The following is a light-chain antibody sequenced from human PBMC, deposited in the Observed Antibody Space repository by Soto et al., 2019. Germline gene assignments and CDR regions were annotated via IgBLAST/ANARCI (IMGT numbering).Light chain of an antibody. CDR3: NSYTSSSTYV. CDR1: SSDVGSYNR. CDR2: EVS. Sequence: QSALTQPPSVSGSPGQSVTISCTGTSSDVGSYNRVSWYQQPPGTAPKLMIYEVSNRPSGVPDRFSGSKSGNTASLTISGLQPEDEAAYYCNSYTSSSTYVFGTGTKVTVL. J-gene: IGLJ1*01. V-gene: IGLV2-18*02.